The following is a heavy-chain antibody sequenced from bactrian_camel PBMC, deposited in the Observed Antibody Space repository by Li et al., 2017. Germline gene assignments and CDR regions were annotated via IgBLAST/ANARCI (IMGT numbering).Heavy chain of an antibody. V-gene: IGHV3S10*01. CDR1: GFSAYD. D-gene: IGHD5*01. J-gene: IGHJ6*01. CDR3: APGRACGGSLWYVDFDY. CDR2: IESDGST. Sequence: VQLVESGGGLVQPGGPLRVSCAASGFSAYDMNWVRQAPGKEREGVGVIESDGSTSYTDSVKGRFTISKDDAKRTLSLQMDNLKPEDTGIYYCAPGRACGGSLWYVDFDYGGQG.